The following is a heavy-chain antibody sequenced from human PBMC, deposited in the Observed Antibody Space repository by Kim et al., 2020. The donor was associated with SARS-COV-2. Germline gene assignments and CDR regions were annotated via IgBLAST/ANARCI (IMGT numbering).Heavy chain of an antibody. V-gene: IGHV1-46*01. CDR3: ATLGERGGNYFDY. D-gene: IGHD2-15*01. J-gene: IGHJ4*02. Sequence: YAQKFQGRVTMTRDTSTSTVYMELSSLRSEDTAVYYCATLGERGGNYFDYWGQGTLVTVSS.